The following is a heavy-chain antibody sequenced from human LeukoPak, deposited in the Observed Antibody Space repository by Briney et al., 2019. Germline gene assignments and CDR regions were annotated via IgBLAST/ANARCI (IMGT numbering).Heavy chain of an antibody. CDR3: AVGGGVDFDY. V-gene: IGHV4-34*01. CDR1: GGSFSGYY. Sequence: TSETLSLTCAVYGGSFSGYYWSWIRQPPGKGLEWIGEINHSGSTNYNPSLKSRVTISVDTSKNQFSLKLSSVTAADTAVYYCAVGGGVDFDYWGQGTLVTVSS. CDR2: INHSGST. D-gene: IGHD1-26*01. J-gene: IGHJ4*02.